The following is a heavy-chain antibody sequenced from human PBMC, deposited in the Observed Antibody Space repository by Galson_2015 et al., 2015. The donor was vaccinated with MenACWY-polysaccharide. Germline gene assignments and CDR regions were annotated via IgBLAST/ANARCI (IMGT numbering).Heavy chain of an antibody. CDR1: GFTFSSYW. CDR2: IKQDGSEK. J-gene: IGHJ4*02. D-gene: IGHD4-23*01. V-gene: IGHV3-7*01. Sequence: SLRLSCAASGFTFSSYWMSWVRQAPGKGLEWVANIKQDGSEKYYVDSVKGRFTISRDNAKNSPYLQMNSLRGEDTAVYYCARDSGRGGTSYWGQGTLVPVSS. CDR3: ARDSGRGGTSY.